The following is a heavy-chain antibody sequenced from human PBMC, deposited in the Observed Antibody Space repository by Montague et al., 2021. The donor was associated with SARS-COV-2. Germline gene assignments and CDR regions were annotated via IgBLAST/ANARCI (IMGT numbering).Heavy chain of an antibody. Sequence: SLRLSRAASGFSFSSYNMNWVRQAPGKGLEWVSSMSSSSKYIYYADSVKDRFTISRDNAKNSLYLQMNSLRAEDTAIYYCARNWNYGWAFDIWGQGTMVAVSS. V-gene: IGHV3-21*01. J-gene: IGHJ3*02. CDR2: MSSSSKYI. D-gene: IGHD1-7*01. CDR1: GFSFSSYN. CDR3: ARNWNYGWAFDI.